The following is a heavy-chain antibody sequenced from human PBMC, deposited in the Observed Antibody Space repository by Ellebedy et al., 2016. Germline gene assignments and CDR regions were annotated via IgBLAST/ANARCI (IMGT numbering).Heavy chain of an antibody. V-gene: IGHV3-48*04. Sequence: GESLKISXAASQFTFSSYSMNWVRQAPGKGLEWVSYISSTSSTIYYADSVKGRFTISRDNAENSLHLQMNSLRVEDTAVYYCARAVNFDWLLGYFDNWGQGTLVSVSS. D-gene: IGHD3-9*01. CDR1: QFTFSSYS. CDR3: ARAVNFDWLLGYFDN. J-gene: IGHJ4*02. CDR2: ISSTSSTI.